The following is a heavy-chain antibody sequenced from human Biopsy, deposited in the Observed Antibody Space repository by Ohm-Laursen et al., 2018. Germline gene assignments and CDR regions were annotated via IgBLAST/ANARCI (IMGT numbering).Heavy chain of an antibody. J-gene: IGHJ3*01. CDR2: IYPGGSI. V-gene: IGHV4-4*07. D-gene: IGHD3-22*01. Sequence: SDTLSLTWNVSGGDINNYYWSWIRQPAGQGLEWIGRIYPGGSINYNPSLKSRVTMSVDTSKKQLSLRLRSVTAADTAMYYCASVVLGPTNDAFDLWGQGTMVVVSS. CDR1: GGDINNYY. CDR3: ASVVLGPTNDAFDL.